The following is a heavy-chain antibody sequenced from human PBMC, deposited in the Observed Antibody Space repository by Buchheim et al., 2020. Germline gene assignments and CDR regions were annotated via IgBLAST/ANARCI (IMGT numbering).Heavy chain of an antibody. D-gene: IGHD2-2*01. J-gene: IGHJ1*01. CDR3: ARGVVPAARYFQH. Sequence: EVQLVESGGGLVQPGGSLRLSCAASGFTFSSYSMSWVRQAPGKGLEWVANIKQDGSEKYYVDSVKGRFTISRDNAKNSLYLQMHSLRAQDTAVYYCARGVVPAARYFQHWGQGTL. CDR1: GFTFSSYS. CDR2: IKQDGSEK. V-gene: IGHV3-7*03.